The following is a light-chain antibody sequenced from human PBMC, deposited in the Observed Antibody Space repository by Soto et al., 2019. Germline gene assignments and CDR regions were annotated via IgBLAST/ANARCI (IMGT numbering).Light chain of an antibody. Sequence: EIVLTQSPGTLSLSPGDRATLSCRASQSVSSSYLAWYQQKPGQAPRLLIYAASNRATGIPDRFSGSGSGTDFTLTISRLEPEDFAVYYCQQYGSSLSWTFGQGTKVDIK. V-gene: IGKV3-20*01. CDR3: QQYGSSLSWT. CDR1: QSVSSSY. J-gene: IGKJ1*01. CDR2: AAS.